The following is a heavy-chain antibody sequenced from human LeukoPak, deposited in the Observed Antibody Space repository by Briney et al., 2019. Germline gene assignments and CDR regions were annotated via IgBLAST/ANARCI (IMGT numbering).Heavy chain of an antibody. V-gene: IGHV3-66*01. J-gene: IGHJ4*02. CDR3: ARAASVAGTYALNH. Sequence: GGSLRLSCAVSGFTVSSNYMSWVRQAPGKGLELVSVIYGGGSTYYADSVKGRFTISRDNSKNTLYLQMNSLRAEDTAVYYCARAASVAGTYALNHWGQGTLVTVSS. D-gene: IGHD6-19*01. CDR1: GFTVSSNY. CDR2: IYGGGST.